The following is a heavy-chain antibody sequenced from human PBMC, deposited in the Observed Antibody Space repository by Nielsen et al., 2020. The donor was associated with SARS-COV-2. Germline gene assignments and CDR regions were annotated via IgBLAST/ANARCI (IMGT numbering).Heavy chain of an antibody. CDR2: INPNSGGT. Sequence: ASVKVSCKASGYTFTGHYMHWVRQAPGQELEWMGRINPNSGGTDYAQKFQGRVTMTRETSVSTAYMELRRLTSDDTAFYYCARNSSGSKAFDYWGQGTLATVSS. J-gene: IGHJ4*02. CDR3: ARNSSGSKAFDY. D-gene: IGHD6-19*01. CDR1: GYTFTGHY. V-gene: IGHV1-2*06.